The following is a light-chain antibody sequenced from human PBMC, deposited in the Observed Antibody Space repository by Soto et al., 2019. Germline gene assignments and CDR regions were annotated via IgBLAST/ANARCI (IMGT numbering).Light chain of an antibody. V-gene: IGLV2-23*03. Sequence: SALTQPASVSGSPGQSITISCTGTSSDVGSYRFVSWYQQHPGKAPTLMIYEGSERPSGVSDRFSGSKSGNTASLTISGLQAEDEADYFCCSYAGGSNVFGAGTKATVL. CDR3: CSYAGGSNV. J-gene: IGLJ1*01. CDR2: EGS. CDR1: SSDVGSYRF.